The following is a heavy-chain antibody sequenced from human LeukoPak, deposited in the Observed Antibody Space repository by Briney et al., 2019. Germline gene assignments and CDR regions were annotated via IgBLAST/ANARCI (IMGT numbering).Heavy chain of an antibody. CDR1: GYTFTSYG. V-gene: IGHV1-18*01. CDR2: ISAYNGNT. D-gene: IGHD3-3*01. J-gene: IGHJ6*02. Sequence: ASVKVSCKASGYTFTSYGISWVRQAPGQGLEWMGWISAYNGNTNYAQKLQSRVTMTTDTSTSTAYMELRSLRSDDTAVYYCARGSGYYLTYGMDVWGQGTTVTVSS. CDR3: ARGSGYYLTYGMDV.